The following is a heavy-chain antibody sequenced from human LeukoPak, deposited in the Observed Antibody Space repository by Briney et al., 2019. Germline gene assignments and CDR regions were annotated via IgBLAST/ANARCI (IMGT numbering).Heavy chain of an antibody. V-gene: IGHV3-7*05. J-gene: IGHJ4*02. CDR1: GFTFNSYW. Sequence: QSGGSLRLSCAASGFTFNSYWMTWVRQAPGKGLEWVANVKQDGSEKYYVDSVKGRFTISRDNAKNSLYLQMNSLRAEDTAVYYCARDQPDTYSSGVAGDHWGQGTLVTVSS. CDR3: ARDQPDTYSSGVAGDH. CDR2: VKQDGSEK. D-gene: IGHD6-19*01.